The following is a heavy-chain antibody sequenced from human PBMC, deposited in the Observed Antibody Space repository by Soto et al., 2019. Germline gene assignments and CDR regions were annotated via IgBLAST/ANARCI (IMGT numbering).Heavy chain of an antibody. V-gene: IGHV3-74*01. CDR3: AKWNGGFDY. Sequence: GGSLSLSCAASGFNFSSYWMHWVRQAPGKGLVWVSRINSDGSSTSYADSVKGRFTISRDNSKNTLYLQMNSLRAEDTAVYYCAKWNGGFDYWGQGTLVTVSS. D-gene: IGHD3-16*01. CDR1: GFNFSSYW. CDR2: INSDGSST. J-gene: IGHJ4*02.